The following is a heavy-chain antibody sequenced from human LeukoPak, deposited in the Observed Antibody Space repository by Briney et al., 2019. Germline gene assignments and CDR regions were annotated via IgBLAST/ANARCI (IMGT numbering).Heavy chain of an antibody. V-gene: IGHV4-59*13. J-gene: IGHJ5*02. CDR2: IYYSGSA. CDR3: ARDNGFRFFDA. Sequence: PSETLSLTCTVSGGSISSYYWSWIRQPPGKELEWIAYIYYSGSADYNPSLASRVSISVDTSRNQFSLKVRSVTAADTAVYYCARDNGFRFFDAWGQGTLVTVSS. CDR1: GGSISSYY. D-gene: IGHD2-8*01.